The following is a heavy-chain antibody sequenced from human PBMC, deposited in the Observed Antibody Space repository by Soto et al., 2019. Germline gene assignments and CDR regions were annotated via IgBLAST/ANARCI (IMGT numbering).Heavy chain of an antibody. CDR3: ARESGSSGWYFDY. D-gene: IGHD6-19*01. J-gene: IGHJ4*02. CDR1: GFTFSSYG. Sequence: SLRLSCAASGFTFSSYGMHWVRQAPGKGLEWVAVIWYDGSNKYYADSVKGRFTISRDNSKNTLYLQMNSLRAEDTAVYYCARESGSSGWYFDYWGQGTLVTVSS. V-gene: IGHV3-33*01. CDR2: IWYDGSNK.